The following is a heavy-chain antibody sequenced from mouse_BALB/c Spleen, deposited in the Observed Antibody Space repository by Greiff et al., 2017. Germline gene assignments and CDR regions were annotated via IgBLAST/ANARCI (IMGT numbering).Heavy chain of an antibody. Sequence: EVQLVESGGGLVQPGGSLRLSCATSGFTFTDYYMSWVRQPPGKALEWLGFIRNKANGYTTEYSASVKGRFTISRDNSQSILYLQMNTLRAEDSATYYCARVSNWVYFDYWGQGTTLTVSS. CDR3: ARVSNWVYFDY. D-gene: IGHD4-1*01. CDR1: GFTFTDYY. V-gene: IGHV7-3*02. J-gene: IGHJ2*01. CDR2: IRNKANGYTT.